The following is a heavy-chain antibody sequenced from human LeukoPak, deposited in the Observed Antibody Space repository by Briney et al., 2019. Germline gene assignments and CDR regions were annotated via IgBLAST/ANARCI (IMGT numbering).Heavy chain of an antibody. V-gene: IGHV3-20*04. CDR1: GFTFDDYG. Sequence: PGGSLRLSCAASGFTFDDYGMSWVRQAPGKGLEWASGINWNGGSTGYADSVKGRFTISRDNAKNSLYLQMNSLRAEDTALYYCARGAYCSSTSCSSFDYWGQGTLVTVSS. CDR2: INWNGGST. D-gene: IGHD2-2*01. CDR3: ARGAYCSSTSCSSFDY. J-gene: IGHJ4*02.